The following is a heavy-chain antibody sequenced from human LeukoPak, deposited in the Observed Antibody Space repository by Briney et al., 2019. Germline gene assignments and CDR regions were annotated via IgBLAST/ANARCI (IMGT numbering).Heavy chain of an antibody. J-gene: IGHJ4*02. CDR2: ISGSGDNI. CDR3: ARDGGHYHSENHYDANY. CDR1: GFRFSDYY. V-gene: IGHV3-11*01. D-gene: IGHD3-16*01. Sequence: GGSLRLSCAASGFRFSDYYMSWIRPAPGKGLEWISYISGSGDNIYYAGPVQGRFTISRDNSKNSLFLQLNSLTPEDTAVYYRARDGGHYHSENHYDANYWGQGTLVTVSS.